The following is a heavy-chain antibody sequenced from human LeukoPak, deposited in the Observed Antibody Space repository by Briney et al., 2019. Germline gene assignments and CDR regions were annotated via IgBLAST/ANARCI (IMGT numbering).Heavy chain of an antibody. V-gene: IGHV4-59*05. J-gene: IGHJ5*02. D-gene: IGHD3-10*01. CDR3: AACTYDYDSATYYFYNWFDP. CDR2: LYYTGTT. Sequence: PSETLSLTCTVSGGSISSYYWSWIRQPAGKGLEWIGSLYYTGTTYYNPSLKSRVTISLDTSENQFSLKLSSVTAADTAVFYCAACTYDYDSATYYFYNWFDPWGQGTLVTVSS. CDR1: GGSISSYY.